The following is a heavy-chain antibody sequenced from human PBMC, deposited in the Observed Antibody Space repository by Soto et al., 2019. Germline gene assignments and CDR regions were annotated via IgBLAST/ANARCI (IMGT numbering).Heavy chain of an antibody. CDR2: ICSSGNT. J-gene: IGHJ4*02. V-gene: IGHV3-53*02. D-gene: IGHD3-16*01. Sequence: EVQLVETGGSLIQPGGSLRLSCAVSGFTVRSNYMSWVRQAPGKGLEWVSIICSSGNTYYADSVKGRFTMSRDTSNNTVFLQMSSLRAEDTAVYYCARVSSPFGYWGQGTLVTVSS. CDR3: ARVSSPFGY. CDR1: GFTVRSNY.